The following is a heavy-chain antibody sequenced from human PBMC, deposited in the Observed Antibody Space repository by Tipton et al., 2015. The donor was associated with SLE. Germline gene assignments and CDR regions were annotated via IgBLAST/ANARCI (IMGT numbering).Heavy chain of an antibody. CDR1: GYSFTNYW. V-gene: IGHV5-51*03. J-gene: IGHJ4*02. CDR3: ARGDYYESSGYFDY. D-gene: IGHD3-22*01. Sequence: QSGAEVKKPGESLKISCQGSGYSFTNYWIAWVRQMPGKGLEWMGMIYPSDSDTTYSPSFQGQVTISADKSISTAYLQWSSLKASDTAMYYCARGDYYESSGYFDYWGQGTLVTVSS. CDR2: IYPSDSDT.